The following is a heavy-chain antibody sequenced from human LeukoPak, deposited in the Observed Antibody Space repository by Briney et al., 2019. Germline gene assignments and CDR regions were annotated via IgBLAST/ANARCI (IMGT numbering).Heavy chain of an antibody. CDR3: AKMVEVPN. CDR2: IKQDGSEK. V-gene: IGHV3-7*01. Sequence: GGSLRLSCAASGFTFSSYWMSWVRQAPGKGLEWVANIKQDGSEKYYVDSVKGRFTISRDNAKNSLFLEMNSLRVEDTAVYYCAKMVEVPNWGQGALVTVSS. D-gene: IGHD2-8*01. J-gene: IGHJ4*02. CDR1: GFTFSSYW.